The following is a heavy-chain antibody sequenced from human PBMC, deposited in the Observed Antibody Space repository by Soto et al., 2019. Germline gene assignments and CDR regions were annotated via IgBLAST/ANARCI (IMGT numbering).Heavy chain of an antibody. V-gene: IGHV4-31*03. J-gene: IGHJ4*02. CDR3: ARSDCSSAFCHYYFDY. CDR2: IYYSGST. CDR1: GGSISSGGYY. Sequence: SETLSLTCTVSGGSISSGGYYWSWIRQHPGKGLEWIGYIYYSGSTYYNPSLKSRVTISVDTSKNQFSLKLNSVTAADMAVYYCARSDCSSAFCHYYFDYWGQGTLVTVSS. D-gene: IGHD2-2*01.